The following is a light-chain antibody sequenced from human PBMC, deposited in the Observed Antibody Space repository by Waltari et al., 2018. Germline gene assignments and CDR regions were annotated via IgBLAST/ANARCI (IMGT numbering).Light chain of an antibody. V-gene: IGKV1-39*01. Sequence: DIQMTQSPSSLCASVGDRFTITCRASQSITSYLNWYQQKPGKAPKLLIYTTSTLQSDIPSRFSGSGSGTDFTLTISSLQPEDFATYYCQQSFNTPRTFGQGTKLEIK. CDR3: QQSFNTPRT. CDR1: QSITSY. CDR2: TTS. J-gene: IGKJ2*01.